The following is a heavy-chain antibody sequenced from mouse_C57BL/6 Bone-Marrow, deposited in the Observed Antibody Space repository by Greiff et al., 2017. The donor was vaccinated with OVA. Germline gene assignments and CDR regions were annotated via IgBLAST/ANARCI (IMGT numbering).Heavy chain of an antibody. CDR1: GFTFSSYT. J-gene: IGHJ1*03. CDR3: ARQNYGSSGDWYFDV. CDR2: ISGGGGNT. D-gene: IGHD1-1*01. V-gene: IGHV5-9*01. Sequence: EVQLVESGGGLVKPGGSLKLSCAASGFTFSSYTMSWVRQTPEKRLEWVATISGGGGNTYYPDSVKGRFTISRDNAKNTLYLQMSSLRSEDTALYYCARQNYGSSGDWYFDVWGTGTTVTVSS.